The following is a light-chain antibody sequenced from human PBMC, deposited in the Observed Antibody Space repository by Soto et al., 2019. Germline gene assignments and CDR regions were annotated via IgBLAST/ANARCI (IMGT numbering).Light chain of an antibody. V-gene: IGKV3-20*01. CDR2: GAS. Sequence: IVLTQSPGTLSLSPGERATLSCRASQSVSSSYLAWYQHKPGQAPRLLIYGASSRATGIPDRFSGSGSGTDFTLTITRLEPEDFAVYYCQQYGTSRNSFGQGTRLEIK. CDR3: QQYGTSRNS. J-gene: IGKJ5*01. CDR1: QSVSSSY.